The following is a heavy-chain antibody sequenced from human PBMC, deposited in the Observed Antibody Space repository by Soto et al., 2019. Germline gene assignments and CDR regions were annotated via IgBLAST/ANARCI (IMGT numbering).Heavy chain of an antibody. CDR1: GFTFSSYA. J-gene: IGHJ6*02. V-gene: IGHV3-23*01. D-gene: IGHD6-13*01. CDR2: ISGSGGST. Sequence: PGGSLRLSCAASGFTFSSYAMSWVRQAPGKGLEWVSAISGSGGSTYYADSVKGRFTISRDNSKNTLYLQMNSLRAEDTAVYYCAKGVAAARYYYYGMDVWGQGTTATAP. CDR3: AKGVAAARYYYYGMDV.